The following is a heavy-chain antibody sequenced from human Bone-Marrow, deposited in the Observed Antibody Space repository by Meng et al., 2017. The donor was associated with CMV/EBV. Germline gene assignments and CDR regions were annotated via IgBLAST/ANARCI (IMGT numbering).Heavy chain of an antibody. D-gene: IGHD3-22*01. V-gene: IGHV3-15*01. CDR1: GFTFSNAW. Sequence: GESLKISCAASGFTFSNAWMSWVRQAPGKGLEWVGRIKSKTDGGTTDYAAPVKGRFTISRDDSKNTLYLQMNSLKTEDTAVYYCTTDYYYDSSGYYPDAFDIWGQGTIVTVS. CDR2: IKSKTDGGTT. CDR3: TTDYYYDSSGYYPDAFDI. J-gene: IGHJ3*02.